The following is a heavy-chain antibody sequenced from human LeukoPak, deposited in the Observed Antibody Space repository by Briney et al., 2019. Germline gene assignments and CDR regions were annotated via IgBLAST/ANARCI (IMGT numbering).Heavy chain of an antibody. J-gene: IGHJ6*02. Sequence: PGGSLRLSCAASGFTFEDYAMHWVRQAPGKGLEWVSGISWNSGSIGYADSVRGRFTMSRDNAKNSLYLQMSNLRAEDTAVYFCARGGGLDVWGQGATVTVSS. D-gene: IGHD3-16*01. V-gene: IGHV3-9*01. CDR2: ISWNSGSI. CDR1: GFTFEDYA. CDR3: ARGGGLDV.